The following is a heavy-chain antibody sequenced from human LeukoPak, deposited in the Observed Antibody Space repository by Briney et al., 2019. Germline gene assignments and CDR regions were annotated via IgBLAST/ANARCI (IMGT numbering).Heavy chain of an antibody. CDR2: ISYDGSNK. Sequence: PGGSLRLSCAASGFTFSNYAMHWVRQAPGKGLEWAAVISYDGSNKNYADSVKGRFTISRDNSKNTLYLQMNSLRAEDTAVYYCATDSGYDHHGLFDYWGQGTLVTVSS. CDR3: ATDSGYDHHGLFDY. D-gene: IGHD5-12*01. J-gene: IGHJ4*02. V-gene: IGHV3-30*04. CDR1: GFTFSNYA.